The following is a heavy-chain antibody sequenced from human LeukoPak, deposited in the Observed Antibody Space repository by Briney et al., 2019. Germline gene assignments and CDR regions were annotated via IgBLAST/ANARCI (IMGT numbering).Heavy chain of an antibody. D-gene: IGHD6-13*01. CDR2: ISQNSGI. J-gene: IGHJ4*02. CDR1: GFSYTIYA. V-gene: IGHV3-23*01. CDR3: AKDRSGYDSSYDFDY. Sequence: PGGSLRLSCAASGFSYTIYAMSWVRQAPGKGLEWVSSISQNSGIYYADSVKGRFTISSDNSKNTLFLQMNSLRAEETAVYYCAKDRSGYDSSYDFDYWGQGTLVTVSS.